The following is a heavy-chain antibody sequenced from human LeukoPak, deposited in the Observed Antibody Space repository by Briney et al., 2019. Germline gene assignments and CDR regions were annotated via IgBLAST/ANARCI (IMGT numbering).Heavy chain of an antibody. Sequence: GRSLRLSCAVSGFRFDGYAMHWVRQVPGKGLEWVSTTNWNGSGDLYADFVKGRFTISRDNAKNSLYLHMTSLGTEDTALYYCARGRGKVAGHFDNWGQGTLVPVSS. CDR3: ARGRGKVAGHFDN. J-gene: IGHJ4*02. V-gene: IGHV3-9*01. CDR2: TNWNGSGD. CDR1: GFRFDGYA. D-gene: IGHD6-19*01.